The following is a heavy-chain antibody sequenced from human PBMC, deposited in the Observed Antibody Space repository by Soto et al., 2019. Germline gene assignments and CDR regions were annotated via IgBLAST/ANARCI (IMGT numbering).Heavy chain of an antibody. Sequence: PSETLSLTCAVSGGSITSGNSYSWSWIRQPPGKGREWIGSISHTGSTSYNPSLKSRLTMSVDKSKNQFSLRLSSVTAADMAVYYCARAVAPYFGTWFDPWGQGILVTVSS. J-gene: IGHJ5*02. D-gene: IGHD3-10*01. V-gene: IGHV4-30-2*01. CDR3: ARAVAPYFGTWFDP. CDR1: GGSITSGNSYS. CDR2: ISHTGST.